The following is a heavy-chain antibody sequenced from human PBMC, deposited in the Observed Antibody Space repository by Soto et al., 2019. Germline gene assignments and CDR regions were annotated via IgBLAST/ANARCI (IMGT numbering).Heavy chain of an antibody. Sequence: RGGSLRLSCAASGFTFSDYYMSWIRQAPGKGLEGVSYISSSGSTIYYADSVKGRFTISRDNAKNSLYLQMNSLRAEDTAVYYCAREYYYDSSGYRSDYYYGMDVWGQGTTVTVSS. D-gene: IGHD3-22*01. J-gene: IGHJ6*02. CDR1: GFTFSDYY. CDR2: ISSSGSTI. V-gene: IGHV3-11*01. CDR3: AREYYYDSSGYRSDYYYGMDV.